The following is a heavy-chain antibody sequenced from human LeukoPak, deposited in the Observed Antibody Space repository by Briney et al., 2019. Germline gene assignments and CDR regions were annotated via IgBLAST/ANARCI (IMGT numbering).Heavy chain of an antibody. Sequence: EASVKVSCKASGGTFSSYAISWVRQAPGQGLEWMGGIIPILGIANYAQKFQGRVTITADKSTSTAYMELSSLRSEDTAVYYCARDDNVIRYFDYWGQGTLVTVSS. V-gene: IGHV1-69*10. CDR1: GGTFSSYA. CDR3: ARDDNVIRYFDY. D-gene: IGHD2-8*01. CDR2: IIPILGIA. J-gene: IGHJ4*02.